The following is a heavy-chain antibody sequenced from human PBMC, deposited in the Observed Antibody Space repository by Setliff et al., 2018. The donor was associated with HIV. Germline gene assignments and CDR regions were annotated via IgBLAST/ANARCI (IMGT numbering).Heavy chain of an antibody. CDR3: ARVSRGTVVRGAPRGIFDD. CDR1: GGPFSGYY. D-gene: IGHD3-10*01. J-gene: IGHJ4*02. Sequence: SETLSLTCAVYGGPFSGYYWSWIRQFPGKGLEWVGEINHSGSSNYNSSLKSRVTISVDTSKNQLPLKLTSVTAADAAVYYCARVSRGTVVRGAPRGIFDDWGQGALVTVSS. V-gene: IGHV4-34*01. CDR2: INHSGSS.